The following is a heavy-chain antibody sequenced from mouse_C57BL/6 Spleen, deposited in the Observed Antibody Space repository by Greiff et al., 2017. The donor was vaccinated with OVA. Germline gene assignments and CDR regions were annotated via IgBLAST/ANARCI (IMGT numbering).Heavy chain of an antibody. Sequence: QVQLQQPGAELVKPGASVKMSCKASGYTFTSYWITWVTQRPGQGLEWIGDIYPGSGSTNYNEKFKSKATLTVDTSSSTAYMQLSSLTSEDSAVYYCAREGTAYWYFDVWGTGTTVTVSS. D-gene: IGHD3-3*01. V-gene: IGHV1-55*01. CDR2: IYPGSGST. J-gene: IGHJ1*03. CDR1: GYTFTSYW. CDR3: AREGTAYWYFDV.